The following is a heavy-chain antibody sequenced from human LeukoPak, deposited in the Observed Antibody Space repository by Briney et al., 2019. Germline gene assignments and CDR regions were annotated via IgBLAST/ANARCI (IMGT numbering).Heavy chain of an antibody. CDR2: INHSGST. V-gene: IGHV4-34*01. Sequence: KASETLSLTCAVYGGSFSGYYWSWIRQPPGKGLEWIGEINHSGSTNYNPSLKSRVTISVDTSKNQFSLKLSSVTAADTAVYYCARHTHEYYYDSSGYHRPYYFDYWGQGTLVTVSS. CDR3: ARHTHEYYYDSSGYHRPYYFDY. CDR1: GGSFSGYY. J-gene: IGHJ4*02. D-gene: IGHD3-22*01.